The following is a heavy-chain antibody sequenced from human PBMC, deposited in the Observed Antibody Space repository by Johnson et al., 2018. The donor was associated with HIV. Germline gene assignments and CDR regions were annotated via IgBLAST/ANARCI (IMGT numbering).Heavy chain of an antibody. CDR3: AKHSSSWYDDAFDI. CDR1: GFTFSSYW. CDR2: INSDGSST. V-gene: IGHV3-74*02. Sequence: VQLVESGGGLVQPGGSLRLSCAASGFTFSSYWMHWVRQAPGKGLVWVSRINSDGSSTSYADSVKGRFTISRDNAKNTLYLQMNSLRAEDTAVYYCAKHSSSWYDDAFDIWGQGTMVTVSS. J-gene: IGHJ3*02. D-gene: IGHD6-13*01.